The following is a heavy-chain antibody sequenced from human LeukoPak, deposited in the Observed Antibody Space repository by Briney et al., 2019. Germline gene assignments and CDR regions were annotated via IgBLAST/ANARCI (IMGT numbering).Heavy chain of an antibody. CDR1: GFTFSSYW. CDR2: IKQDGSEK. D-gene: IGHD3-10*01. V-gene: IGHV3-7*01. J-gene: IGHJ4*02. CDR3: ARDWYLLLWFGEPFDY. Sequence: PGGSLRLSCAASGFTFSSYWMSWVRQAPGKGLEWVANIKQDGSEKYYVDSVKGRFTISRDNAKNSLYLQMNSLRAEDTAVYYCARDWYLLLWFGEPFDYWGQGTLVTVSS.